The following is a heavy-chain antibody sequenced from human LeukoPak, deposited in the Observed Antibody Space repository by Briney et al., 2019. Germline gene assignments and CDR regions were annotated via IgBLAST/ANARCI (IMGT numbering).Heavy chain of an antibody. D-gene: IGHD2-2*01. Sequence: SETLSLTCTVSGGSISSGDYYWSWIRQPPGKGLEWIGYIYYSGSTYYNPSLKTRVTISVDTSKNQFFLKLSSLTVADTAVYYCARTIVVDGYFDYWGQGTLVTVSS. J-gene: IGHJ4*02. CDR2: IYYSGST. CDR1: GGSISSGDYY. CDR3: ARTIVVDGYFDY. V-gene: IGHV4-30-4*08.